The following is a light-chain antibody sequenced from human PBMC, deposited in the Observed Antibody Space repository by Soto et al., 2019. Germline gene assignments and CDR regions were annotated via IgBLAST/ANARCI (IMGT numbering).Light chain of an antibody. J-gene: IGKJ5*01. CDR3: QQRSNWPT. V-gene: IGKV3-11*01. CDR1: QIVTSSY. Sequence: ETVLTQSPGTLSLSPGERATLSCRASQIVTSSYLAWYQLKPGQAPRLLLYAASMRPPGIPARFSGSGSGTDFTLTISSLEPEDFAVYYCQQRSNWPTFGQGTRLEIK. CDR2: AAS.